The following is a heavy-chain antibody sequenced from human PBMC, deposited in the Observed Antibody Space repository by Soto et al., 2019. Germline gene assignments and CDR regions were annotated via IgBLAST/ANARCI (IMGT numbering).Heavy chain of an antibody. D-gene: IGHD3-22*01. V-gene: IGHV3-23*01. CDR2: FSASGGNT. Sequence: GGSLRLSCASSGVTFSSYAMSWIRQAPGKGLEWVSAFSASGGNTYYADFVKGRFTMSRDISKNTLYLQINSLRAEDTAVYYCAKGGSSSAYYYFTDYWGQGTLVTVSS. CDR1: GVTFSSYA. CDR3: AKGGSSSAYYYFTDY. J-gene: IGHJ4*02.